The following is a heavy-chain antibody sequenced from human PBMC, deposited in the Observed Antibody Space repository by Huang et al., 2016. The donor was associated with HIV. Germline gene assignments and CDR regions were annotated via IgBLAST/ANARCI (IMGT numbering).Heavy chain of an antibody. CDR3: AVGGRTASYFHFDP. Sequence: EVRFQESGGGQVQPGGSLKLSCVASGFTFLAFWLHWARQVPGVGWVWVERINSDGTYIDYADSVRGRFVVSRNNARDILSLEMSSLRPEDTGVYFCAVGGRTASYFHFDPRGQGIPVIV. CDR1: GFTFLAFW. J-gene: IGHJ5*02. CDR2: INSDGTYI. D-gene: IGHD3-9*01. V-gene: IGHV3-74*01.